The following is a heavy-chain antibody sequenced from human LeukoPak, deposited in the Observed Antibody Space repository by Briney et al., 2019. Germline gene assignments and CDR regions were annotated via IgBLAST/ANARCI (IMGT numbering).Heavy chain of an antibody. J-gene: IGHJ4*02. V-gene: IGHV4-38-2*02. CDR2: FYHGGST. CDR1: GYSISTGYY. D-gene: IGHD3-10*01. CDR3: ARLWFGESVDY. Sequence: SETLSLTCTVSGYSISTGYYWDWIRQPPGKGLEWIGTFYHGGSTYYNPSLKSRVTISVDTSKNQFSLNLTSVTAADTAVYYCARLWFGESVDYWGQGTLVTVSS.